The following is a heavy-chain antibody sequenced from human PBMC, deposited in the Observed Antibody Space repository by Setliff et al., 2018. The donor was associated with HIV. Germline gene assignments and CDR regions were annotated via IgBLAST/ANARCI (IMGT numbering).Heavy chain of an antibody. D-gene: IGHD5-12*01. CDR1: GGSVSSPGYY. CDR2: IYNSGYS. J-gene: IGHJ6*02. V-gene: IGHV4-61*08. CDR3: ARGDGYRSNDAYYDTGMDV. Sequence: SETLSLTCTVSGGSVSSPGYYWGWIRQPPGKGLEWIGYIYNSGYSNSKPSLKSRVTMSLDTSKNQFSLELTSVTAADTAVYFCARGDGYRSNDAYYDTGMDVWGQGITVTVS.